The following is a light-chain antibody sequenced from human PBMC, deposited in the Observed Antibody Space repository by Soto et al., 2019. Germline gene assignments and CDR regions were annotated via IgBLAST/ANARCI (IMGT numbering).Light chain of an antibody. CDR1: QSVSIY. CDR2: DIS. CDR3: QQRFAWPNS. V-gene: IGKV3-11*01. Sequence: EIVLTQSPATLSLSPGERATLSCRASQSVSIYLAWYQQRPGQTPRLLIYDISTRAAVIPARFSGSVFRTDYTLTISNLEPEDSAVYYCQQRFAWPNSFGGGTKVPI. J-gene: IGKJ4*01.